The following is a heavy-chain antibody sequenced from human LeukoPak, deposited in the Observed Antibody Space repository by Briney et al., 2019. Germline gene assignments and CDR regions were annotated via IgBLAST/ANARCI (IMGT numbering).Heavy chain of an antibody. J-gene: IGHJ4*02. V-gene: IGHV3-33*08. CDR1: GFTFNTYG. CDR3: ARDISGSYSVDY. Sequence: GGSLRLSCAASGFTFNTYGMHWVRQAPGKGLEWVAVIWYDGSNKYYADSVKGRFTISRDNSKNTLYLQMNSLRAEDTAVYYCARDISGSYSVDYWGQGTLVTVSS. CDR2: IWYDGSNK. D-gene: IGHD3-10*01.